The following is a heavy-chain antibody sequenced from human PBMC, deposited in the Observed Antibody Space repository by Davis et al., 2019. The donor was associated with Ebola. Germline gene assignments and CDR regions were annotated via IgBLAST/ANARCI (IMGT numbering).Heavy chain of an antibody. CDR2: ISGSGGST. CDR1: GFTFSSYA. V-gene: IGHV3-23*01. J-gene: IGHJ4*02. D-gene: IGHD3-9*01. Sequence: PGGSLRLSCAASGFTFSSYAMSWVRQAPGKGLEWVSAISGSGGSTYYADSVKGRFTISRDNSKNTLHLQMNSLRAEDTAVYYCARDDNYDILTGYYTHWGQGTLVTVSS. CDR3: ARDDNYDILTGYYTH.